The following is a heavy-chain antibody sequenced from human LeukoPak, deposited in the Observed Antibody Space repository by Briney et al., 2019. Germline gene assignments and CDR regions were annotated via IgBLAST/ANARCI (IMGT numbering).Heavy chain of an antibody. V-gene: IGHV4-59*12. CDR2: IYYTGDT. J-gene: IGHJ4*02. CDR1: GDSISSYY. Sequence: SETLSLTCTVSGDSISSYYWSWIRQPPGKELEWIGTIYYTGDTYYNPSLKSRVTISVDTSKSHFSLKLTSVTAADTAVYCCARDQGSSSWFYYWGQGILVTVSS. CDR3: ARDQGSSSWFYY. D-gene: IGHD6-13*01.